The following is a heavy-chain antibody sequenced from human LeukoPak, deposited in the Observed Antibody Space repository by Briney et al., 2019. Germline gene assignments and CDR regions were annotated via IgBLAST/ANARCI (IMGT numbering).Heavy chain of an antibody. V-gene: IGHV3-21*01. D-gene: IGHD3-22*01. CDR3: ARPYDTRGYFPDY. J-gene: IGHJ4*02. CDR1: GFTFSSYA. Sequence: PGGSLRLSCAASGFTFSSYAMNWVRQAPGTGLEWVSSISRGSDHIFYADSMKGRFTISRDNAKNSLYLQMNSLGAEDTAVYYCARPYDTRGYFPDYWGQGTLVTVSS. CDR2: ISRGSDHI.